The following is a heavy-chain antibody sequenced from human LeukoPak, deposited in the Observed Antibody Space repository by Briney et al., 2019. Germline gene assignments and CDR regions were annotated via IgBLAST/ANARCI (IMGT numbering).Heavy chain of an antibody. Sequence: GASVKVSCKASGYTFTSYAMHWVRQAPGQRLEWMGWINAGNGNTKYSQKFQGRVTITRDTSASTAYMELSSLRSEDTAVYYCARDGVQPRITIFGVVIFGWFDPWGQGTLVTVSS. V-gene: IGHV1-3*01. J-gene: IGHJ5*02. CDR3: ARDGVQPRITIFGVVIFGWFDP. D-gene: IGHD3-3*01. CDR2: INAGNGNT. CDR1: GYTFTSYA.